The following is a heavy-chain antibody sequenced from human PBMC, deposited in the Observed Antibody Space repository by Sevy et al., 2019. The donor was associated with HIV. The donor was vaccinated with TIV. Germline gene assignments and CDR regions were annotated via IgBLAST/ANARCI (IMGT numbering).Heavy chain of an antibody. J-gene: IGHJ4*02. CDR2: INPNGGST. D-gene: IGHD2-21*02. CDR1: GYTFNNYQ. CDR3: ARATSCGGDCYYFDS. Sequence: ASVKVSCQASGYTFNNYQIHWVRQAPGQGLEWMGIINPNGGSTAYAQNFQGRVTMTRDTSSSTVYMELSSLRSDDTAVYYCARATSCGGDCYYFDSWGQGTLVTVSS. V-gene: IGHV1-46*02.